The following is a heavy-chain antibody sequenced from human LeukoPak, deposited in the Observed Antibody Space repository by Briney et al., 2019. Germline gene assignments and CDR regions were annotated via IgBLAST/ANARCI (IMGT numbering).Heavy chain of an antibody. D-gene: IGHD5-18*01. Sequence: SETLSLTCAVYGGSFSGYYWSWIRQPPGKGLEWIGEINHSGSTNYNPSLKSRVTISVDTSKNQFSLKLSSVTAADTAVYYCARSGSVQLCFDYWGQGTLVTVSS. J-gene: IGHJ4*02. V-gene: IGHV4-34*01. CDR3: ARSGSVQLCFDY. CDR2: INHSGST. CDR1: GGSFSGYY.